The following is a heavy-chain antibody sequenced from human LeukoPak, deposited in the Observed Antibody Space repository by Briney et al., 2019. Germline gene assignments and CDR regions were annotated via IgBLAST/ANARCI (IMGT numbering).Heavy chain of an antibody. V-gene: IGHV1-18*01. D-gene: IGHD2-2*01. Sequence: ASVKVSCKASGYTFTSYGVTWVRQAPGQGLEWMGWISAYNGNTNYAQKLQGRVTMTTDTSTSTAYMELRSLRSDDTAVYYCARAPTDIVVVPAASPPFYYYYYYMDVWGKGTTVTVSS. CDR1: GYTFTSYG. CDR3: ARAPTDIVVVPAASPPFYYYYYYMDV. CDR2: ISAYNGNT. J-gene: IGHJ6*03.